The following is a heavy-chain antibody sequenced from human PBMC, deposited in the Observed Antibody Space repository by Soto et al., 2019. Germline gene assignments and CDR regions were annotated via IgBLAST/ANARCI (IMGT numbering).Heavy chain of an antibody. CDR2: ISGSGGST. V-gene: IGHV3-23*01. J-gene: IGHJ4*02. D-gene: IGHD2-15*01. CDR3: AKGPVAATAVGWGNFDY. Sequence: GGSLRLSCAASGFTFSSYAMSWVRQAPGKGLEWVSAISGSGGSTYYADSVKGRFTISRDNSKNTLYLQMNSLRAEDTAVYYCAKGPVAATAVGWGNFDYWGQGTLVTVSS. CDR1: GFTFSSYA.